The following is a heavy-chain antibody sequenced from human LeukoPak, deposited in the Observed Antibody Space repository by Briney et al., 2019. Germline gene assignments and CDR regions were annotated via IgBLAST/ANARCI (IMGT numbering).Heavy chain of an antibody. D-gene: IGHD3-10*01. CDR2: IYTSGST. V-gene: IGHV4-4*07. CDR1: GGSISSYY. J-gene: IGHJ6*03. CDR3: ARGRVVYYGSGSYYDYYYYMDV. Sequence: SETLSLTCTVSGGSISSYYWSWIRPPAGKGLEWIGRIYTSGSTNYNPSLKRRFTMAVDTSKNQFSLKLSCVTAADTAVYCCARGRVVYYGSGSYYDYYYYMDVWGKGTTVTISS.